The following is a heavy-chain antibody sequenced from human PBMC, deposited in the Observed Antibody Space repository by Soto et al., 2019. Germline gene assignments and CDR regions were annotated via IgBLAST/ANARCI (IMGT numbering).Heavy chain of an antibody. D-gene: IGHD3-9*01. CDR1: GYTFTSYD. CDR3: ARIYGTYYDILTGLWGGLLDY. CDR2: MNPNSGNT. Sequence: ASVKVSCKASGYTFTSYDINWVRQATGQGLEWMGWMNPNSGNTGYAQKFQGRVTMTRDTSISTAYMELSSLRSEDTAVFYCARIYGTYYDILTGLWGGLLDYWAQGSQVIGSS. J-gene: IGHJ4*02. V-gene: IGHV1-8*01.